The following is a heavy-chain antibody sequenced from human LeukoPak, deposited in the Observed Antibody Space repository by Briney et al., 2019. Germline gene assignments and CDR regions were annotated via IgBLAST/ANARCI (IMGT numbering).Heavy chain of an antibody. Sequence: PSETLSLTCTVSGGSISSGGYYWSWIRQHPGKGLEWIGYIYYSGSTYYNPSLKSRVTISVDTSKNQFSLKLSSVTAADTAVYYCARVGWSGSSGFLDYWGQGTLVTVSS. J-gene: IGHJ4*02. CDR2: IYYSGST. V-gene: IGHV4-30-4*08. CDR3: ARVGWSGSSGFLDY. CDR1: GGSISSGGYY. D-gene: IGHD3-22*01.